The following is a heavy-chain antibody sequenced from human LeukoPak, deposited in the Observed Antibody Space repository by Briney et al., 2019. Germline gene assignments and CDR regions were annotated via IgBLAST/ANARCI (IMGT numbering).Heavy chain of an antibody. V-gene: IGHV3-23*01. CDR2: ISSSGGST. CDR3: AKGYCSSTSCYSDC. D-gene: IGHD2-2*01. CDR1: GFTFSSYA. Sequence: GGSLRLSWAAAGFTFSSYAMSWVRQAPGKGLEWVSSISSSGGSTYYADSVKGRFTISRENSKNTLYLQMNSLRAEDTAVYYCAKGYCSSTSCYSDCWGQGTPVTVSS. J-gene: IGHJ4*02.